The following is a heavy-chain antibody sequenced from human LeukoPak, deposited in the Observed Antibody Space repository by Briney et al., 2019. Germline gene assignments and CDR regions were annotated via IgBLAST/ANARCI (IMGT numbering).Heavy chain of an antibody. CDR3: AKDSYYGSGSYFYFDY. Sequence: GGSLRLSCAVSGLTLSNYWMNWVRQAPGKGLEWVAVVSYDGSNKYYADSVKGRFTISRDNSKNTLYLQMNSLRPEDTAVYYCAKDSYYGSGSYFYFDYWGQGTLVTVSS. CDR1: GLTLSNYW. J-gene: IGHJ4*02. D-gene: IGHD3-10*01. CDR2: VSYDGSNK. V-gene: IGHV3-30*18.